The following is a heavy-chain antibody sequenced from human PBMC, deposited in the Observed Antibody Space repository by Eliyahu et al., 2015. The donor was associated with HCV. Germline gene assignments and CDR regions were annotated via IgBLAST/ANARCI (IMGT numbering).Heavy chain of an antibody. CDR1: GFTFXXXA. D-gene: IGHD5-24*01. CDR3: ARSPDRDCLEHCSNWFDP. V-gene: IGHV3-73*01. CDR2: IGSNGDPHAT. Sequence: EVQLVESGGGLVQPGGSLKLSCTASGFTFXXXAXHGVRXASGKGLEWLGRIGSNGDPHATAYGASAKGRFSISRDDWENRAHLQMNSLRSEDTAVYYCARSPDRDCLEHCSNWFDPWGQGTLVTVSS. J-gene: IGHJ5*02.